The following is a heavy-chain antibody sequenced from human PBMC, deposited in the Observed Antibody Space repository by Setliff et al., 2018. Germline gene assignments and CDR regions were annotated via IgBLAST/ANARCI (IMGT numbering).Heavy chain of an antibody. CDR2: IWFDGTNE. CDR3: AKKTPATLGGYFDF. CDR1: GFSFRSSG. V-gene: IGHV3-33*03. J-gene: IGHJ4*02. Sequence: PGGSLRLSCAASGFSFRSSGMHWVRQSPGKGLEWVAAIWFDGTNENYADSVKGRFSISRDNSNNILYLQMHSLRPDDTAVYYCAKKTPATLGGYFDFFGPGTLVTSPQ.